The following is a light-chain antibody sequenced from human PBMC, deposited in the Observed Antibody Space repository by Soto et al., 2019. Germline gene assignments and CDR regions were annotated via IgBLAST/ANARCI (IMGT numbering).Light chain of an antibody. Sequence: EIVLTQSPGTLSLSPGERATLSCRASHSVSSSYLAWYQQKPGQAPRLLIYGASSRATGIPDRFSGRGSGTDLTLTISRLEPEDFAVYSCQQYGSSPPYTFGQGTKLEIK. CDR1: HSVSSSY. V-gene: IGKV3-20*01. J-gene: IGKJ2*01. CDR3: QQYGSSPPYT. CDR2: GAS.